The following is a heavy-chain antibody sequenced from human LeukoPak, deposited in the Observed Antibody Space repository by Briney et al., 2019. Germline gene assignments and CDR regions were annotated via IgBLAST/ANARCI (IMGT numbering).Heavy chain of an antibody. V-gene: IGHV1-18*01. CDR3: ARDVRPYVPDPTPDLFDY. Sequence: GASVKVSCKASGYTFTSYDISWVRQAPGQGLEWMGWISAYNGNTNYAQKLQGRVTMTTDTSTSTAYMELRSLRSDDTAVYYCARDVRPYVPDPTPDLFDYWGQGTLVTVSS. J-gene: IGHJ4*02. D-gene: IGHD1-14*01. CDR2: ISAYNGNT. CDR1: GYTFTSYD.